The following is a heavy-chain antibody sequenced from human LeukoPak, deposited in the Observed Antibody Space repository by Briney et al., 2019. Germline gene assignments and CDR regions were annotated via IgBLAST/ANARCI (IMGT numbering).Heavy chain of an antibody. V-gene: IGHV4-38-2*02. CDR1: DYSLSSGYY. J-gene: IGHJ5*02. D-gene: IGHD1-26*01. Sequence: SETLSLTCTVSDYSLSSGYYRGWIRQPPGKGLEWIGSIYHSGSTYYNPSLKSRVTISVDTSKNQFSLKLNSVTAADTAVYYCAGEEVGAIDNWFDPWGQGTLVTVSS. CDR3: AGEEVGAIDNWFDP. CDR2: IYHSGST.